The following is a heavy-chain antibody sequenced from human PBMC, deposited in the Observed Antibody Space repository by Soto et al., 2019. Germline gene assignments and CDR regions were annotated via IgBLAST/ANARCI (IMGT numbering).Heavy chain of an antibody. J-gene: IGHJ4*02. CDR2: ISNDGSNK. CDR3: ARRGPGTYFDY. Sequence: GGSLRLSCAASGFSFSTYGMHWVRQAPGKGLEWVAFISNDGSNKYYADSVKGRFTISRDNSKNTLYLQMNSLRAEDTAVYYCARRGPGTYFDYWGQGTLVTVSS. V-gene: IGHV3-30*03. CDR1: GFSFSTYG. D-gene: IGHD6-13*01.